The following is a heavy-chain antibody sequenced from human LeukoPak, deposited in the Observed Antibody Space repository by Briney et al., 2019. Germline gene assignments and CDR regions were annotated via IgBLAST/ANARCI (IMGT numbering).Heavy chain of an antibody. D-gene: IGHD3-3*01. V-gene: IGHV3-21*01. CDR3: ARDLSYDFWSGAFDY. CDR2: ISSSSSYI. CDR1: GFTFSSYS. Sequence: GGSLRLSCAASGFTFSSYSMNWVRQAPGKGLEWVSSISSSSSYIYYADSVTGRFTISRDNAKNSLYLQMNSLRAEDTAVYYCARDLSYDFWSGAFDYWGQRTLVTVSS. J-gene: IGHJ4*02.